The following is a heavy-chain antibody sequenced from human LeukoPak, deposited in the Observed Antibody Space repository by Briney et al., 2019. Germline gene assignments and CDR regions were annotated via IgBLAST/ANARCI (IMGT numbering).Heavy chain of an antibody. CDR3: ARAYSGSYNAGGY. D-gene: IGHD1-26*01. Sequence: ASVKVSCKASGYTFTSYDINWVRQATGQGLEWMGWMNPNSGNTGYAQKSQGRVTMTRNTSISTAYMELSSLRSEDTAVYYCARAYSGSYNAGGYWGQGTLVTVSS. CDR1: GYTFTSYD. J-gene: IGHJ4*02. CDR2: MNPNSGNT. V-gene: IGHV1-8*01.